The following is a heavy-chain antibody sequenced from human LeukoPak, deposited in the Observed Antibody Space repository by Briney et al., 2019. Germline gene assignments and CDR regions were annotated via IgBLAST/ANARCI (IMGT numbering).Heavy chain of an antibody. CDR1: GYTFTSYN. D-gene: IGHD3-22*01. CDR2: INPSGGST. V-gene: IGHV1-46*01. Sequence: ASVKVSCKASGYTFTSYNMHWVRQAPGQGLEWMGIINPSGGSTNYAQKFQGRVTMTRDTSTSTVYMELSGLRSEDTAVYYCAKDLYHRYYHNSGHAFDYWGQGTLVTVSS. CDR3: AKDLYHRYYHNSGHAFDY. J-gene: IGHJ4*02.